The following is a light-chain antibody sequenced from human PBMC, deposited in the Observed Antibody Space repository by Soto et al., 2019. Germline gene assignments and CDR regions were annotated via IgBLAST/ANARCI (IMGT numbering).Light chain of an antibody. Sequence: QSVLTQPASVSGSPGQSITISCTGSSSDVGGYNYVSWYQQHPGKAPKLMIYDVSNRPSGVSNRFSGSKSGNTASLTISGLKAEDEADYYCSSYTSSSLVVFGGGTKVTVL. CDR1: SSDVGGYNY. CDR2: DVS. V-gene: IGLV2-14*01. CDR3: SSYTSSSLVV. J-gene: IGLJ2*01.